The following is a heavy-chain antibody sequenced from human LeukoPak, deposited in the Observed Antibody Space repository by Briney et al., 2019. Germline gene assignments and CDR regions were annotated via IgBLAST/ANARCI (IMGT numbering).Heavy chain of an antibody. Sequence: SVKVSCKAFGFTFTSSAMQWVRQARGQRLEWIGWIVVGSGNTNYAQKFQERVTITRDMSTSTAYMGLSSLRSEDTAVYYCAADYFPRSHGSFWGQGTLVTVSS. CDR1: GFTFTSSA. V-gene: IGHV1-58*02. CDR3: AADYFPRSHGSF. CDR2: IVVGSGNT. J-gene: IGHJ4*02. D-gene: IGHD2/OR15-2a*01.